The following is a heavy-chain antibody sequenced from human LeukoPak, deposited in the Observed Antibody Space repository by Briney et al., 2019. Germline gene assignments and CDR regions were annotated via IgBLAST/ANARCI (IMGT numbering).Heavy chain of an antibody. J-gene: IGHJ4*02. V-gene: IGHV3-23*01. CDR1: GFTFSSYA. Sequence: GGSLRLSCAASGFTFSSYAMSWVRQAPGKGLEWVSAISGSGGSTYYADSVKGRFTISRDNSKNTLYLQMNSLRAEDTAVYYCARFPRLQHYFDYWGQGTLVTVSS. D-gene: IGHD2-2*01. CDR3: ARFPRLQHYFDY. CDR2: ISGSGGST.